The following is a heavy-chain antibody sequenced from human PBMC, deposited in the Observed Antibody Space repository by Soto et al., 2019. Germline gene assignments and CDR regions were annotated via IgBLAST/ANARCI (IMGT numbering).Heavy chain of an antibody. CDR2: IIPIFGTA. V-gene: IGHV1-69*05. D-gene: IGHD2-2*01. CDR3: ARHVPAAGYYYGMDV. Sequence: QVQLVQSGAEVKKPGSSVKVSCKASGGTFSSYAISWVRQAPGQGLEWMGGIIPIFGTANYAQKFQGRVTXTXGXSXXKAYMELSSLRSEDTAVYYCARHVPAAGYYYGMDVWGQGTTVTVSS. J-gene: IGHJ6*02. CDR1: GGTFSSYA.